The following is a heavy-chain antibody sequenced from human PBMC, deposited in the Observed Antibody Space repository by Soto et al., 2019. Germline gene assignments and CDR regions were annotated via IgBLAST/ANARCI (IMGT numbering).Heavy chain of an antibody. CDR1: GFSLSTSGEG. V-gene: IGHV2-5*02. Sequence: QITLKESGPPLVKPTQPLTLTCTFSGFSLSTSGEGVGWIRQPPGKALEWLALIYWDDDKRYSPSLKSRLTITKDASTNQVVLTMTKMDPVDTATYYCAHRQLVGISVSFDSWGQGTLVTVSS. J-gene: IGHJ4*02. CDR2: IYWDDDK. CDR3: AHRQLVGISVSFDS. D-gene: IGHD1-26*01.